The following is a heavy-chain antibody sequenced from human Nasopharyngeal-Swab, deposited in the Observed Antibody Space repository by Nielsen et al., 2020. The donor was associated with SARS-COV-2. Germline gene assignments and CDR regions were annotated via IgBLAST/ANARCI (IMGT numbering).Heavy chain of an antibody. CDR3: AKVKDSGTYLPTNDAFNI. CDR2: ISGSGGST. CDR1: GFTFSNFA. Sequence: GESLKTSCAASGFTFSNFAMNWVRQAPGKGLEWGSGISGSGGSTYYADSVKGRFTISRDKSKNTLILQMNSLRAEDTAIYYCAKVKDSGTYLPTNDAFNIWGQGTMVIVSS. J-gene: IGHJ3*02. D-gene: IGHD1-26*01. V-gene: IGHV3-23*01.